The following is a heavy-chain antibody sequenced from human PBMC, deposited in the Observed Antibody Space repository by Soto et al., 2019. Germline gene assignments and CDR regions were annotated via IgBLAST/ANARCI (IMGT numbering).Heavy chain of an antibody. V-gene: IGHV4-38-2*02. CDR1: GYSISSSYY. CDR2: IHHTGST. CDR3: AKDRGGWLQSTTPHPFDY. Sequence: PSETLSLTCDVSGYSISSSYYWGWIRQPPGKGLEWIGSIHHTGSTYYNPSLKSRVSISVDTSKNQHSLKLSSVTAADTAVYYCAKDRGGWLQSTTPHPFDYWRQGTLVTVSS. J-gene: IGHJ4*02. D-gene: IGHD5-12*01.